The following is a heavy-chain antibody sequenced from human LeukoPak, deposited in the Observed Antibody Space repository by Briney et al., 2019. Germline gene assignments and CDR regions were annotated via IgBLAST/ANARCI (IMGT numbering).Heavy chain of an antibody. CDR1: GYTFTSYG. CDR2: ISAYNGNT. J-gene: IGHJ4*02. V-gene: IGHV1-18*01. Sequence: ASVKVSCKASGYTFTSYGISWVRQAPGQGLEWMGWISAYNGNTNYAQKLQGRVTMTTDTSTSTAYMELRSLRSDDTAVYYCARDLPMVRGVIISPYFDYWGQGTLVTVSS. D-gene: IGHD3-10*01. CDR3: ARDLPMVRGVIISPYFDY.